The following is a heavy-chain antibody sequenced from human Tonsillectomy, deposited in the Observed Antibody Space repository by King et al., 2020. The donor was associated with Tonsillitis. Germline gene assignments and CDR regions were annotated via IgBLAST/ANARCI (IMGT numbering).Heavy chain of an antibody. V-gene: IGHV3-21*01. Sequence: VQLVESGGGLVKPGGSLRLSCAASGFTFSSYSMNWVRQAPGKGLEWVSSISSSSSYIYYADSVKGRFTISRDNAKTSLYLQMNSLRAEDTAVYYCARVSSLGAFDIWGHGTMVTVSS. CDR3: ARVSSLGAFDI. J-gene: IGHJ3*02. CDR1: GFTFSSYS. CDR2: ISSSSSYI.